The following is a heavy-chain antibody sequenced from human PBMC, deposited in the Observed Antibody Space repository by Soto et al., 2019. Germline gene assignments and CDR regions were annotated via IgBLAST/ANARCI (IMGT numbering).Heavy chain of an antibody. J-gene: IGHJ6*02. D-gene: IGHD1-7*01. CDR3: AKDLSWNYDEWIYGMDV. CDR2: ISYDGSNK. Sequence: QVQLVESGGGVVQPGRSLRLSCAASGFTFSSYGMHWVRQAPGKGLEWVAVISYDGSNKYYADSVKGRFTISRDNSKNTLYLQMNSLRAEDTAVYYCAKDLSWNYDEWIYGMDVWGQGTTVTVSS. CDR1: GFTFSSYG. V-gene: IGHV3-30*18.